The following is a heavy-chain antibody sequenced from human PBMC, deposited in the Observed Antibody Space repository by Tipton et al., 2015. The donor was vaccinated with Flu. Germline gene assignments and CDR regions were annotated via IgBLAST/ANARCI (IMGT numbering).Heavy chain of an antibody. CDR2: IYYSGST. D-gene: IGHD3-3*01. CDR1: GGSISSYY. V-gene: IGHV4-59*01. CDR3: ARVKNDYDFWSGYYTYYYYYGMDV. Sequence: LRLSCTVSGGSISSYYWSWIRQPPGKGLEWIGYIYYSGSTNYNPSLKSRVTISVDTSKNQFSLKLSSVTAADTAVYYCARVKNDYDFWSGYYTYYYYYGMDVWGQGTTVTVSS. J-gene: IGHJ6*02.